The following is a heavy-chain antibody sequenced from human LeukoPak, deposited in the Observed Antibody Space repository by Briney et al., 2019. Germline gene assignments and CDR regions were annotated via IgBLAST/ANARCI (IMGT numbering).Heavy chain of an antibody. CDR2: IKSETDGGTV. CDR1: GFTFSQPW. D-gene: IGHD3-22*01. CDR3: ASESNYYDNSGDFPSFYYYMDV. V-gene: IGHV3-15*01. J-gene: IGHJ6*03. Sequence: GGSLRLSCTFSGFTFSQPWLDWVRKAPGKGLEWVGRIKSETDGGTVDYAAPVKGRFTISRDYSKKTLFLQMNSLKTEDTAVYYCASESNYYDNSGDFPSFYYYMDVWGKGTTVTVSS.